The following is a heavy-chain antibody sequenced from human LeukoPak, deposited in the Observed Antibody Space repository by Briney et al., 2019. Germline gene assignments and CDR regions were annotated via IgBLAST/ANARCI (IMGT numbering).Heavy chain of an antibody. D-gene: IGHD2-2*01. Sequence: GGSLRLSCSASGFTFSSFAMSWARQAPGKGLEWVANIKQDGSEKYYVDSVKGRFTISRDNAKNSLYLQMNSLRAEDTAVYYCARMGYCSSTSCPPLTRMDVWGQGTTVTVSS. CDR2: IKQDGSEK. CDR3: ARMGYCSSTSCPPLTRMDV. J-gene: IGHJ6*02. CDR1: GFTFSSFA. V-gene: IGHV3-7*01.